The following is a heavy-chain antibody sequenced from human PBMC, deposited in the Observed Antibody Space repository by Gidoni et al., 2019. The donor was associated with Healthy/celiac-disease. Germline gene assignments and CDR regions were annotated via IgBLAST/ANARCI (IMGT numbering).Heavy chain of an antibody. CDR2: IKSKTDGGTT. CDR1: GFTFSNAW. J-gene: IGHJ4*02. Sequence: EVQLVASGGGLVKPGGSLRLSCAASGFTFSNAWMSWVRQAPGKGLEWVGRIKSKTDGGTTDYAAPVKGRFTISRDDSKNTLYLQMNSLKTEDTAVYYCTTDGYSGSYPPDYWGQGTLVTVSS. V-gene: IGHV3-15*01. CDR3: TTDGYSGSYPPDY. D-gene: IGHD1-26*01.